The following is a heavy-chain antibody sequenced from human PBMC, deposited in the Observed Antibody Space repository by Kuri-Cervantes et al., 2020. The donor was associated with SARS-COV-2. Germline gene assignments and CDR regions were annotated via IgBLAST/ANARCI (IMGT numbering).Heavy chain of an antibody. CDR1: RFTFNKYD. J-gene: IGHJ4*02. CDR3: ATVYTMGVSLD. D-gene: IGHD3-16*01. Sequence: GGSLRLSCAASRFTFNKYDLIWVRQAPGKGLEWVSSISLPGGDTNYADSVKGRFTISRDNPKDTLYLQMHSLRAEDTAVYYCATVYTMGVSLDWGQGTLVTVSS. V-gene: IGHV3-23*01. CDR2: ISLPGGDT.